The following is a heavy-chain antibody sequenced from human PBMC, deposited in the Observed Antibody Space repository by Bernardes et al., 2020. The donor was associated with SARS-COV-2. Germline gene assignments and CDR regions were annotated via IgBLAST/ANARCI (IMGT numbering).Heavy chain of an antibody. V-gene: IGHV1-24*01. J-gene: IGHJ5*02. CDR3: ATAPPTYYYGSGSRSWFDP. D-gene: IGHD3-10*01. Sequence: ASTKVSCKVSGYALTELSMDWVRQAPGKGLEWMGGFDPEDGETIYAQKFQGRVTMTEDTSTDTAYMELSSLRSEDTAVYYCATAPPTYYYGSGSRSWFDPWGQGTLVTVSS. CDR2: FDPEDGET. CDR1: GYALTELS.